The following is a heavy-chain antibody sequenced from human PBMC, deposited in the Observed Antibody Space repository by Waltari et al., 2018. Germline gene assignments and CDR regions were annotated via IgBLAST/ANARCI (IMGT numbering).Heavy chain of an antibody. J-gene: IGHJ3*02. Sequence: QVQLQESGPGLVKPSQTLSLTCTVSGDSITSGDYHWTWILQPPGKGLEWIAYIYFSGTTYSNPSLKSRATISVDTSNNQFSLKLRSVTAADTAVYYCARVFYYDDNGYYVGAFDIWGQGTMVTVSS. CDR2: IYFSGTT. CDR3: ARVFYYDDNGYYVGAFDI. V-gene: IGHV4-30-4*08. D-gene: IGHD3-22*01. CDR1: GDSITSGDYH.